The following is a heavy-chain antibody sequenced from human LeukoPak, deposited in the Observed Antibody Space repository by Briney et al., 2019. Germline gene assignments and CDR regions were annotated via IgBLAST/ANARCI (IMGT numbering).Heavy chain of an antibody. CDR3: ARDPGRDGYNYRDAFDI. V-gene: IGHV3-30-3*01. CDR2: ISYDGSNK. CDR1: GFTFSSYA. D-gene: IGHD5-24*01. Sequence: QPGGSLRLSCAASGFTFSSYAMHWVRQAPGKGLEWVAVISYDGSNKYYADSVKGRFTISRDNSKNTLYLQMNSLRTEDTAVYYCARDPGRDGYNYRDAFDIWGQGTMVTVSS. J-gene: IGHJ3*02.